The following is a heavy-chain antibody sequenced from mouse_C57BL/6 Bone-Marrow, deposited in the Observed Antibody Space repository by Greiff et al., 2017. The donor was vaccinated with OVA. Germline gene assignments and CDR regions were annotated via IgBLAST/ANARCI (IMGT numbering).Heavy chain of an antibody. CDR3: ARDIDGSSLAWFAY. Sequence: QVQLQQPGAELVRPGSSVKLSCKASGYTFTSYWMDWVKQRPGQGLEWIGNIYPSDSETHYNQKFKDKATLTVDKSSITAYMQLSSLTSVDSAVYYCARDIDGSSLAWFAYWGQGTLVTVSA. CDR1: GYTFTSYW. D-gene: IGHD1-1*01. J-gene: IGHJ3*01. V-gene: IGHV1-61*01. CDR2: IYPSDSET.